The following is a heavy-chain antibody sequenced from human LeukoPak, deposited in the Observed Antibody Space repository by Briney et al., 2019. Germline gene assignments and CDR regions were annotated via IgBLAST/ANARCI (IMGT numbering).Heavy chain of an antibody. Sequence: GASVKVSCKASGYTFTSYGISWVRQATGQGREWMGWISAYNGNTNYAQKFQGRVTITADESTSTAYMELSSLRSEDKAVYYCARGGRYGDYVYDYWGQGTLVTVSS. CDR3: ARGGRYGDYVYDY. J-gene: IGHJ4*02. CDR1: GYTFTSYG. CDR2: ISAYNGNT. V-gene: IGHV1-18*01. D-gene: IGHD4-17*01.